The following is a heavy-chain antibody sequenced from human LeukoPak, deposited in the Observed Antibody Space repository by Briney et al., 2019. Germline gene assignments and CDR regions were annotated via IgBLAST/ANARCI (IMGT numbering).Heavy chain of an antibody. V-gene: IGHV4-59*11. CDR2: IYYTTNP. D-gene: IGHD4-11*01. J-gene: IGHJ5*02. Sequence: PSETLSLTCSVSGGSIRNHFWSWIRLPPGKGLEWIGNIYYTTNPNYNPSLARRVTISVDTSKNQLSLKLDSVTAADTAVYYCARDRNYFDPWGQGTRATVSS. CDR1: GGSIRNHF. CDR3: ARDRNYFDP.